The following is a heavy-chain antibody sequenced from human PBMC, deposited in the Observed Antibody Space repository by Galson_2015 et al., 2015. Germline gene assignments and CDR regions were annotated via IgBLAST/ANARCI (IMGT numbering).Heavy chain of an antibody. CDR1: GYSFTTSDY. V-gene: IGHV1-46*01. Sequence: SVKVSCKAFGYSFTTSDYMHWVRQAPGQGLEWMGIINPSDGIANYTQNFQGRVTMTRDTSTSTVYIEVSSLRSEDTAVYYCARAADQYFDYWGQGTPVTVSS. D-gene: IGHD4-11*01. J-gene: IGHJ4*02. CDR3: ARAADQYFDY. CDR2: INPSDGIA.